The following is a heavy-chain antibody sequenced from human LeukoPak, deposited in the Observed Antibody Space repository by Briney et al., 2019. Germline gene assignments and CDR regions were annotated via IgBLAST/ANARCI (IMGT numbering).Heavy chain of an antibody. V-gene: IGHV1-3*03. CDR2: INAGNGDT. CDR3: ARWRAGFNAFDI. D-gene: IGHD6-19*01. J-gene: IGHJ3*02. Sequence: GASVKISCKASGYSFTSYTMHWVRQAPGQRLEWMGWINAGNGDTEYSQESQGRVTITRDTSATTAYMELSRLRSEDMAVYYCARWRAGFNAFDIWGQGTMVTVSS. CDR1: GYSFTSYT.